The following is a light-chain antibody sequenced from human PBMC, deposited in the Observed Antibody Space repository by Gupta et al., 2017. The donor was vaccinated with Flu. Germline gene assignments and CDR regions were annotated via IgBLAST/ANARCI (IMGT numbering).Light chain of an antibody. Sequence: DIVMTQSPASLAVSLGERATINCKSSQSGLYSCINKNYLAWYQQKPGQPPKLLIYWASTRESGVPDRFSGSGSGTDFTLTISSLQAEDGAVYYCQQDYSTPPTFGQGTKVEVK. V-gene: IGKV4-1*01. J-gene: IGKJ1*01. CDR3: QQDYSTPPT. CDR2: WAS. CDR1: QSGLYSCINKNY.